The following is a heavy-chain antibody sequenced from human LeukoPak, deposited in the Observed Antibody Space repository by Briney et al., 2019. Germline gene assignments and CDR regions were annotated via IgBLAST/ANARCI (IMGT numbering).Heavy chain of an antibody. V-gene: IGHV1-69*05. Sequence: SVRVSCKASGGTSSAYPISWVGQAPGKGLGGLEGIIPIFGTANYAQKFQGRVTITTDESTSTAYMELSSLRSEDTAVYYCARGVFNQLLSPYYFDYWGQGTLVTVSS. J-gene: IGHJ4*02. CDR3: ARGVFNQLLSPYYFDY. D-gene: IGHD2-2*01. CDR1: GGTSSAYP. CDR2: IIPIFGTA.